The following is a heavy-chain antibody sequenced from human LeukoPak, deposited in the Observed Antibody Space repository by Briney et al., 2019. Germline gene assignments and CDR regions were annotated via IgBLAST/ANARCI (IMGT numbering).Heavy chain of an antibody. D-gene: IGHD3-22*01. J-gene: IGHJ5*02. Sequence: SVKVSCKASGGTFSSYAISWVRQAPGQGLEWMGRIIPILGIANYAQKFQGRVTITADKSTSTAYMELSSLRSEDTAVYYRARVQEPDYYDSSGYSPFDPWGQGTLVTVSS. CDR1: GGTFSSYA. CDR2: IIPILGIA. CDR3: ARVQEPDYYDSSGYSPFDP. V-gene: IGHV1-69*04.